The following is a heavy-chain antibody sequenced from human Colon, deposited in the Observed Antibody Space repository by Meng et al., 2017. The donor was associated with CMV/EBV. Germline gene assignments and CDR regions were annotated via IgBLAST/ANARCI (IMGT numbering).Heavy chain of an antibody. CDR3: ARDPYNFWSGAPF. CDR1: GDSISSSSYY. V-gene: IGHV4-39*07. D-gene: IGHD3-3*01. J-gene: IGHJ4*02. CDR2: IYYSGST. Sequence: SETLSLTCTVSGDSISSSSYYWGWFRQPPGKGLEWIGYIYYSGSTYYSPSLKSRLTISLDTSKNQLSLELTSVTAADTAMYYCARDPYNFWSGAPFRGQGTLVTVSS.